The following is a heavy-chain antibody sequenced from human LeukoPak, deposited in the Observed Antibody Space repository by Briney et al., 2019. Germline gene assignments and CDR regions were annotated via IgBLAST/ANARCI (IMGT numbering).Heavy chain of an antibody. D-gene: IGHD1-26*01. J-gene: IGHJ3*02. V-gene: IGHV4-61*02. Sequence: SQTLSLTCTVSGGSISSGSYYWSWIRQPAGKGLEWIGRIYTSGSTNYNPSLKSRVTISVDTSKNQFSLRLASVTAADTAIYYCARGLLGATRAFDIWGQGTMVTVSP. CDR2: IYTSGST. CDR3: ARGLLGATRAFDI. CDR1: GGSISSGSYY.